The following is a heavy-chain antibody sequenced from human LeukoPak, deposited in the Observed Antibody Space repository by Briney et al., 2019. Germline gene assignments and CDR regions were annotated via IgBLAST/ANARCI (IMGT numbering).Heavy chain of an antibody. CDR3: AREDILTGYYIHGWFDP. CDR1: GYSISSGYY. J-gene: IGHJ5*02. Sequence: SETLSLTCTVSGYSISSGYYWGWIRQPPGKWLEWIGSIYHSGSTYYNPSLKSRVTISVDTSKNQFSLKLSSVTAADTAVYYCAREDILTGYYIHGWFDPWGQGTLVTVSS. CDR2: IYHSGST. V-gene: IGHV4-38-2*02. D-gene: IGHD3-9*01.